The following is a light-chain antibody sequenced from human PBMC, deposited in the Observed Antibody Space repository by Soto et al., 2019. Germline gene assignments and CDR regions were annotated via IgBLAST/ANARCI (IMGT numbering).Light chain of an antibody. CDR2: SNN. J-gene: IGLJ3*02. CDR3: AAWDDSLNGWV. V-gene: IGLV1-44*01. Sequence: QAVLTQPPSASGTPGQRVSISCSGTSSNIGSNSVNWYQQLPGTAPKLLIDSNNQRPLGVPDRFSGSKSGTSASLAISGLRSEDEADYYCAAWDDSLNGWVFGGGTKVTVL. CDR1: SSNIGSNS.